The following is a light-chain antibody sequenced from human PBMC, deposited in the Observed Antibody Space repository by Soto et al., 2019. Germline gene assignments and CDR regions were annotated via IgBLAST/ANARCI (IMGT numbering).Light chain of an antibody. Sequence: QSVLTQPASVSGSPGQSITISCTGTSSDVGGYNYVSWYQHHPGKAPKLMIYDVSNRPSGVSNRFSGSKSGNTASLTISGLQPEDDADYYCCSYTTSNTPQIDFGAGTMVNVL. CDR1: SSDVGGYNY. CDR2: DVS. V-gene: IGLV2-14*03. J-gene: IGLJ1*01. CDR3: CSYTTSNTPQID.